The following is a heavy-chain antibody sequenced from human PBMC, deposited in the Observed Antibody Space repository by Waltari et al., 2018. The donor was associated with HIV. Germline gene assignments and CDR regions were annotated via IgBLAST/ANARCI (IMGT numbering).Heavy chain of an antibody. D-gene: IGHD5-18*01. CDR1: GGSISSSSYY. CDR3: ARHGPPDTAMELRYFDL. CDR2: IYYSGST. J-gene: IGHJ2*01. V-gene: IGHV4-39*01. Sequence: QLQLQESGPGLVKPSETLSLTCTVSGGSISSSSYYWGWIRQPPGKGLEWIGIIYYSGSTTSNPSLKGRVTRAVYTSKNQFSLKLSSVTAADTAVYYCARHGPPDTAMELRYFDLWGRGTLVTVSS.